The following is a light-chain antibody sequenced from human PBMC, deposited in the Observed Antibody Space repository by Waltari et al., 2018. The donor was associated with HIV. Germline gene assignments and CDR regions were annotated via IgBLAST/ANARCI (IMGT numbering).Light chain of an antibody. CDR3: QSYDSSLGGSV. CDR1: SSNIGGRAGFD. J-gene: IGLJ3*02. Sequence: QSVLTQPHSVSGAPGQRGTISCTRSSSNIGGRAGFDVHWYQQLPGTAPKLPIYGNNNRPPGVPDRFSGSKSGTSASLAITGLQAEDDADYYCQSYDSSLGGSVFGGGTKLTVL. CDR2: GNN. V-gene: IGLV1-40*01.